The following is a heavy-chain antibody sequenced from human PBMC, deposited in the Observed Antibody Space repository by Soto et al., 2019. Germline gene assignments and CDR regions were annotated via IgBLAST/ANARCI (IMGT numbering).Heavy chain of an antibody. CDR3: ARDYSSGWYYAFDI. Sequence: ASVKVSCTASGYTFTSYGISWVRQAPGQGLEWMGWISAYNGNTNYAQKLQGRVTMTTDTSTSTAYMELRSLRSDDTAVYYCARDYSSGWYYAFDIWGQGTMVTVSS. V-gene: IGHV1-18*01. CDR2: ISAYNGNT. J-gene: IGHJ3*02. CDR1: GYTFTSYG. D-gene: IGHD6-19*01.